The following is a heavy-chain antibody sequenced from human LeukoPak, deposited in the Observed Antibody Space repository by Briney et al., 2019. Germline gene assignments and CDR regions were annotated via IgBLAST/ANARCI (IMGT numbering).Heavy chain of an antibody. Sequence: SETLSLTCTVAGASISSSYWSWIRQPPGKGLEWIGYIYYSGSTNYNPSLKSRVTISVDTSKNQFSLKLSSVTAADTAVYYCARDSGYGDYSYEDWGQGTLVTVSS. J-gene: IGHJ4*02. CDR1: GASISSSY. CDR2: IYYSGST. CDR3: ARDSGYGDYSYED. D-gene: IGHD4-17*01. V-gene: IGHV4-59*01.